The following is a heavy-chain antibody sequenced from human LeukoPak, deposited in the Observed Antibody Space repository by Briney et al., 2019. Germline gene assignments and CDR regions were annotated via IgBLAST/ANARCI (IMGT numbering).Heavy chain of an antibody. V-gene: IGHV4-34*01. Sequence: SETLSLTCAVYGGSFSGYYWSWIRQPPGKGLEWIGEINHSGSTNYNPSLKSRVTISVDTSKNQFSPKLSSVTAADTAVYYCARAYFYHDSSGYWGNYYYGMDVWGQGTTVTVSS. CDR3: ARAYFYHDSSGYWGNYYYGMDV. CDR1: GGSFSGYY. CDR2: INHSGST. D-gene: IGHD3-22*01. J-gene: IGHJ6*02.